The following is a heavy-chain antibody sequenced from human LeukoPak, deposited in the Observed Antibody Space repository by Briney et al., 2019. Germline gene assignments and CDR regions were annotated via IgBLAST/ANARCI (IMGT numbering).Heavy chain of an antibody. CDR1: GGPLTSYY. J-gene: IGHJ4*02. Sequence: SETLSLTCAVSGGPLTSYYWSWIRQPPGKGLEWVGFIYYRGSTNYNPSLESRVTISVDRSKNQFSLKLSSVTAADTAVYYCARGVSIAALIDYWGQGTLVTVSS. V-gene: IGHV4-59*12. CDR2: IYYRGST. D-gene: IGHD6-6*01. CDR3: ARGVSIAALIDY.